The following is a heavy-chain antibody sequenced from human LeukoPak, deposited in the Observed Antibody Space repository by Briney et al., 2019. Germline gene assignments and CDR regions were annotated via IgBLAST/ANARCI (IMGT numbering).Heavy chain of an antibody. CDR3: ARSSYGCSSTSCYYWFDP. D-gene: IGHD2-2*01. V-gene: IGHV1-69*13. CDR1: GGTFSSYA. CDR2: IIPIFGTA. J-gene: IGHJ5*02. Sequence: SVKVSCKASGGTFSSYAISWVRQAPGQGLEWMGGIIPIFGTANYAQKFQGRVTITADESTSTAYMELSSLRSEDTAVYYCARSSYGCSSTSCYYWFDPWGQGTLVTVSS.